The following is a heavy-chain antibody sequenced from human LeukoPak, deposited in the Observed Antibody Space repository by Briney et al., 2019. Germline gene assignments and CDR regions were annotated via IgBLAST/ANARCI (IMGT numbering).Heavy chain of an antibody. CDR3: ARRMFLGWFDP. CDR2: LNPNSGNA. Sequence: ASVKVSCKASGYIFTTYDIGWVRQATGQGLEWMGWLNPNSGNAGYAQKFQGRVTISRNTSISTAYMELSSLRSDDTAIYYCARRMFLGWFDPWGQGTLVTVSS. V-gene: IGHV1-8*03. D-gene: IGHD3-10*02. J-gene: IGHJ5*02. CDR1: GYIFTTYD.